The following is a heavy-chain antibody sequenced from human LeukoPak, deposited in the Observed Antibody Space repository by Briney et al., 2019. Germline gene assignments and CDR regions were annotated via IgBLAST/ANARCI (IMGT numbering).Heavy chain of an antibody. Sequence: SETLSLTCDVSGYSISSGYYWGWIRQPPGKGLEWIGSIYHSGSTYYNPSLKSRVTISVDTSKNQFSLKLSSVTAADTAVYYCARLRGYFDYWGQGTLVTVSS. CDR2: IYHSGST. V-gene: IGHV4-38-2*01. CDR1: GYSISSGYY. J-gene: IGHJ4*02. CDR3: ARLRGYFDY.